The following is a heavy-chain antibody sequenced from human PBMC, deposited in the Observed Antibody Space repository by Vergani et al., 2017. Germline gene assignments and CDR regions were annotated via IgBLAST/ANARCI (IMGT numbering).Heavy chain of an antibody. CDR3: ARDLYTYSSGEGDYYGMDV. J-gene: IGHJ6*02. Sequence: QVQLVQSGAEVKKPGASVKVSCKASGYTFTGYYMHWVRQAPGRGLEWMGWINPNSGGTNYAQKFQGRVTMTRDTSISTAYMELSRLRSDDTAVYYCARDLYTYSSGEGDYYGMDVWGQGTTVTVSS. CDR1: GYTFTGYY. V-gene: IGHV1-2*02. D-gene: IGHD5-18*01. CDR2: INPNSGGT.